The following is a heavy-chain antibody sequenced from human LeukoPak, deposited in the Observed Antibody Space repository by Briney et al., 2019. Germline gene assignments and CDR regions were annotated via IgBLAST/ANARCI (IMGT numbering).Heavy chain of an antibody. D-gene: IGHD3-22*01. Sequence: GGSLRLSCAASGFTFSLYSFNWVRQAPGKGLEWVSSINTVASYIYYADSVRGRFTISRDNAENSLWLQMNGLRAEDSAVYYCARLRRNSDRSGFYYYYDNWGQGTLVTVSS. CDR3: ARLRRNSDRSGFYYYYDN. CDR2: INTVASYI. V-gene: IGHV3-21*01. J-gene: IGHJ4*02. CDR1: GFTFSLYS.